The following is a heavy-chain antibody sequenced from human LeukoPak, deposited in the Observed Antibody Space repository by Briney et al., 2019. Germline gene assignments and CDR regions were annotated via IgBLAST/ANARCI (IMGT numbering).Heavy chain of an antibody. Sequence: GGSLRLSCAASGFTFSSYSMNWVRQAPGKGLEWVSSISSSSSYIYYADPVKGRFTISRDNAKNSLYLQMNSLRAEDTAVYYCARDFLNYYDSSGHQGNWGQGTLVTVSS. CDR2: ISSSSSYI. CDR1: GFTFSSYS. J-gene: IGHJ4*02. V-gene: IGHV3-21*01. D-gene: IGHD3-22*01. CDR3: ARDFLNYYDSSGHQGN.